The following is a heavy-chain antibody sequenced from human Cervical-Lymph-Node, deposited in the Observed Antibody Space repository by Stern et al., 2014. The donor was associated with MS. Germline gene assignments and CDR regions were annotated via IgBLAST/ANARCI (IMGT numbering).Heavy chain of an antibody. CDR3: AKAMPGQWLAPGS. J-gene: IGHJ5*02. CDR1: GFTFSSYG. V-gene: IGHV3-30*18. Sequence: VQLVESGGGVIQPGWSLRLSCAASGFTFSSYGMHWVRQAPGKGLEWVAVVSYGGSDKFHADSVKGRFTISRDNSKNTLFLQMNSLRPEDTAVYYGAKAMPGQWLAPGSWGQGTLVIVSS. CDR2: VSYGGSDK. D-gene: IGHD6-19*01.